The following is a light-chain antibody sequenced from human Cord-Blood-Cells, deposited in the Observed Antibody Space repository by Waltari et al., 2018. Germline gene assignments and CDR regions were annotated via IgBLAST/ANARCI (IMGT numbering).Light chain of an antibody. CDR1: SRDVGGHNY. CDR3: SSYTSSSTWV. CDR2: DVS. V-gene: IGLV2-14*01. J-gene: IGLJ3*02. Sequence: QSALTQPASVSGSPGQAITISCTGTSRDVGGHNYVSWYQQHPGKAPKLMIYDVSNRPSGVSNRFAGSKSGNTASLTISGLQAEDEADYYCSSYTSSSTWVFGGG.